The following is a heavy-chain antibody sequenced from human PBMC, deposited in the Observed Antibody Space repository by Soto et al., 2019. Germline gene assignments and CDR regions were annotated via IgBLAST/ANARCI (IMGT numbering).Heavy chain of an antibody. D-gene: IGHD1-1*01. V-gene: IGHV3-53*01. J-gene: IGHJ6*02. CDR1: GFIVSSNY. CDR2: TYSGGFT. Sequence: EVQLVESGGGLIKPGGSLRLSCAVSGFIVSSNYMSWVRQAPGKGLEWVSSTYSGGFTYYADSVKGRFTISRDNSKNTLYLQMSSLRADDTAVYYCVRDYNTNDYSYYGMDVWGQGTTVTVSS. CDR3: VRDYNTNDYSYYGMDV.